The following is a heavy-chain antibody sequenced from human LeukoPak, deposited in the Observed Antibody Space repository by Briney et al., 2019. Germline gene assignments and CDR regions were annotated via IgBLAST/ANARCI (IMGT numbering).Heavy chain of an antibody. CDR2: ISGYNGKT. CDR1: GYTFTSYA. V-gene: IGHV1-18*01. Sequence: GASVKVSCKPSGYTFTSYAICWVRQAPGQGLEWMGWISGYNGKTKYAQKFQGRVTMTTDTSTTTAYMELRSLSSDDTAVYYCARGEDPRDGPDYWGQGTLVTVSS. D-gene: IGHD5-24*01. J-gene: IGHJ4*02. CDR3: ARGEDPRDGPDY.